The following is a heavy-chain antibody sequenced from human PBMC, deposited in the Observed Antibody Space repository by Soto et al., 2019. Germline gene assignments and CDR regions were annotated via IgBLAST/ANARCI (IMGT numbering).Heavy chain of an antibody. J-gene: IGHJ4*02. CDR3: ARAGAMDGDFDY. D-gene: IGHD5-18*01. CDR2: MYYSGST. CDR1: GGSINSNSYY. V-gene: IGHV4-61*05. Sequence: SETLSLTCTVSGGSINSNSYYWGWIRQPPGKGLEWIGYMYYSGSTNYNPSLKSRVTISVDTSKNQFSLKLSSVTAADTAVYYCARAGAMDGDFDYWGQGTLVTVSS.